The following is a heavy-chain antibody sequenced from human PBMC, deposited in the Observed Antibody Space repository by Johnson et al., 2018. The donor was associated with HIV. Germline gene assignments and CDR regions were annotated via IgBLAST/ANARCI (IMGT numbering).Heavy chain of an antibody. CDR3: ARSGPNWAFDC. CDR2: ISSDGVST. J-gene: IGHJ3*01. V-gene: IGHV3-74*02. CDR1: GFTFSSYW. Sequence: VQLVESGGGLVQPGGSLILSCAASGFTFSSYWMHWVRQAPGKGLVWVSRISSDGVSTYYADSVKGRFTISRDNARNTMFVQMKSLRAEDPAVYYCARSGPNWAFDCWGQGTMGTVSS. D-gene: IGHD1-1*01.